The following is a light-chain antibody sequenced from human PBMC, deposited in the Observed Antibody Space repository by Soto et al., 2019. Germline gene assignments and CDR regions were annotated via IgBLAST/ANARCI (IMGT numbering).Light chain of an antibody. J-gene: IGLJ3*02. CDR1: TSDVGGYNY. CDR3: SSYAASNNFYFV. V-gene: IGLV2-8*01. Sequence: QSVLTQPPSASGSPGQSVTISCTETTSDVGGYNYVSWYKQYQGRAPKLMIYEVTKRPSGVPDRFSGSKSGNTASLTVSGLQAEDEADYYCSSYAASNNFYFVFGGGTKLTVL. CDR2: EVT.